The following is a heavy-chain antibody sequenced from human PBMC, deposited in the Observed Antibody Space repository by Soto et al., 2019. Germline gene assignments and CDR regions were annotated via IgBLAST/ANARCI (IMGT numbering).Heavy chain of an antibody. D-gene: IGHD6-6*01. CDR1: DGCISPYY. CDR2: IYYSGNT. J-gene: IGHJ4*02. V-gene: IGHV4-59*08. CDR3: ARRLAVRPRYYFYY. Sequence: LQPISLNCSVGDGCISPYYRSWIRQPPGKGLEWLGYIYYSGNTNYNPSLKSRVTISVDTSKNQFSLKLSSVTAADTAVYYCARRLAVRPRYYFYYWCQGIPVPVSS.